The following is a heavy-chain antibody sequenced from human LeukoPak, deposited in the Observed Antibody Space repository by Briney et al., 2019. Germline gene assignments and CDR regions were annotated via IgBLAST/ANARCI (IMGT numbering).Heavy chain of an antibody. CDR2: ISAYNGVT. CDR1: GYTFTTYG. J-gene: IGHJ4*02. CDR3: ARDLGLRSEYFDY. Sequence: RASVKVSCKASGYTFTTYGLSWVRQAPGQGLEWMGWISAYNGVTYYAQKLQGRVTMTTDTSTRTAYMELRSLRSDDTALYYCARDLGLRSEYFDYWGQGTLVTVSS. V-gene: IGHV1-18*01. D-gene: IGHD4-17*01.